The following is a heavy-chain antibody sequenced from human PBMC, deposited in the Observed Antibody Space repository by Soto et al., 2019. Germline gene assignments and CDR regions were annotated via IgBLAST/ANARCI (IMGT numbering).Heavy chain of an antibody. Sequence: GASVKVSCKASGGTFSSYAISWVRQAPGQGLEWMGGIIPIFGTANYAQKFQGRVTITADESTSTAYMELSSLRSEDTAVYYCARAPDYYDSSGYKIRGGFFDYWGQGTLVTVSS. CDR3: ARAPDYYDSSGYKIRGGFFDY. V-gene: IGHV1-69*13. D-gene: IGHD3-22*01. J-gene: IGHJ4*02. CDR2: IIPIFGTA. CDR1: GGTFSSYA.